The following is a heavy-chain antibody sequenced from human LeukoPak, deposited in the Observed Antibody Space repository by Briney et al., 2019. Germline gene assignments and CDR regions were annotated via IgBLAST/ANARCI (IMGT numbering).Heavy chain of an antibody. D-gene: IGHD2-2*01. J-gene: IGHJ6*02. Sequence: PSETLSLTCTVSGGSISSGGYYWSWIRQHPGKGLEWIGYIYYSGSTNYNPSLKSRVTMSLDTSKNQFSLKLTSVTAADTAIYYCARDLATYCSSTNCFGSLGMDVWGQGTTVTVSS. V-gene: IGHV4-61*08. CDR2: IYYSGST. CDR1: GGSISSGGYY. CDR3: ARDLATYCSSTNCFGSLGMDV.